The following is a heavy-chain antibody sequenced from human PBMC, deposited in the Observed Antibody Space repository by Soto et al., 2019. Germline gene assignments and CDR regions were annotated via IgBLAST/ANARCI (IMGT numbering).Heavy chain of an antibody. D-gene: IGHD3-10*01. CDR2: INHSGST. Sequence: SETLSLTCAVYGGSFSGYYWSWVRQPPGKGLEWIGEINHSGSTNYNPSLKSRVTISVDTSKNQFSLKLSSVTAADTAVYYCARGLSSVNWFDPWGQGTLVTVSS. CDR1: GGSFSGYY. CDR3: ARGLSSVNWFDP. J-gene: IGHJ5*02. V-gene: IGHV4-34*01.